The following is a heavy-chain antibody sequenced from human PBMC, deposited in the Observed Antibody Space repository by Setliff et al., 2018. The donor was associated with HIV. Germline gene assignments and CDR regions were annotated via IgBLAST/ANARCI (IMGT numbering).Heavy chain of an antibody. J-gene: IGHJ5*01. CDR1: GYSFTGYY. Sequence: ASVKVSCKASGYSFTGYYIHWVRQAPGQGLEWMGWINPNSGATNYAQKFEDKVTMTRDMSLSTGYMNLSRLRSDDTAVYYCARGGEIALAAHRRWLDSWGQGTLVTVSS. V-gene: IGHV1-2*02. CDR2: INPNSGAT. CDR3: ARGGEIALAAHRRWLDS. D-gene: IGHD6-19*01.